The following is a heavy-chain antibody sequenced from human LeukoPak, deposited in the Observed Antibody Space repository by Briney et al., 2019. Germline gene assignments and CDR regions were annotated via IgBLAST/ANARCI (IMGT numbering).Heavy chain of an antibody. CDR3: ASRDTYCSSTSCYDGYYYYYMDV. CDR1: GGSFSGYY. D-gene: IGHD2-2*01. CDR2: IYYSGST. V-gene: IGHV4-34*01. Sequence: SETLSLTCAVYGGSFSGYYWGWIRQPPGKGLEWIGSIYYSGSTYYNPSLKSRVTISVDTSKNQFSLKLSSVTAADTAVYYCASRDTYCSSTSCYDGYYYYYMDVWGKGTTVTVSS. J-gene: IGHJ6*03.